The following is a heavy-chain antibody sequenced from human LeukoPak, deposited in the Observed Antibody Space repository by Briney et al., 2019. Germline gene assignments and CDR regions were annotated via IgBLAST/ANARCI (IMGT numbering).Heavy chain of an antibody. J-gene: IGHJ4*02. Sequence: GGSLGLSCAASGFTFSSYSMNWVRQAPGKGLEWVSYISSSSSTIYYADSVKGRFTISRDNAKNSLYLQMNSLRAEDTAVYYCARVGRGSSSLADFDYWGQGTLVTVSS. CDR2: ISSSSSTI. V-gene: IGHV3-48*04. D-gene: IGHD6-13*01. CDR3: ARVGRGSSSLADFDY. CDR1: GFTFSSYS.